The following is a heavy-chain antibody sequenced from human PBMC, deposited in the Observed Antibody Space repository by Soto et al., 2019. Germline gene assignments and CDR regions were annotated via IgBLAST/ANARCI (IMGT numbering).Heavy chain of an antibody. Sequence: GGSLRLSCAASGFTFSDYYMSWIRQAPGKGLEWVSYISSSSSYTNYADSVKGRFTISRDNAKNSLCLQMNSLRAEDTAVYYCARYGISLYSSPTDYWGQGTLVTVSS. CDR2: ISSSSSYT. D-gene: IGHD6-13*01. CDR1: GFTFSDYY. CDR3: ARYGISLYSSPTDY. V-gene: IGHV3-11*06. J-gene: IGHJ4*02.